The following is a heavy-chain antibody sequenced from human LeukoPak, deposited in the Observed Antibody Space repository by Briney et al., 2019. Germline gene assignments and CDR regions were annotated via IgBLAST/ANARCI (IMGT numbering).Heavy chain of an antibody. CDR3: ARDRGIAAAETDY. CDR1: GFTFSSYA. D-gene: IGHD6-13*01. Sequence: GGSLRLSCAAPGFTFSSYAMSWVRQAPGKGLEWVSSISSSSSYIYYADSVKGRFTISRDNAKNSLYLQMNSLRAEDTAVYYCARDRGIAAAETDYWGQGTLVTVSS. J-gene: IGHJ4*02. V-gene: IGHV3-21*01. CDR2: ISSSSSYI.